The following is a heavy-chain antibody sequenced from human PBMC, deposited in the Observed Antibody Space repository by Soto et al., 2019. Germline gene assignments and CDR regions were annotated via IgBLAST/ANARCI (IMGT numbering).Heavy chain of an antibody. CDR2: GRT. J-gene: IGHJ4*02. CDR3: ARDHSSSPAGLDY. V-gene: IGHV4-59*01. D-gene: IGHD6-6*01. Sequence: GRTIYNPSLTSRLTISLDMSKNQFYLRLTAVTAADTAIYYCARDHSSSPAGLDYWGQGALVTVSS.